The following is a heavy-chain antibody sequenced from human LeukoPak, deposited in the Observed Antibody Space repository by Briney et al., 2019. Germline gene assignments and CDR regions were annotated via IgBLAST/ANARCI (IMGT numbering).Heavy chain of an antibody. V-gene: IGHV3-30*18. J-gene: IGHJ4*02. CDR3: AKDPRRYSRTGGYFDY. D-gene: IGHD6-13*01. CDR1: GFTFSSYW. Sequence: GGSLRLSCAASGFTFSSYWMHWVRQAPGEGLEWVAVISYDGSDKYYADSVKGRFTISRDNSKNTLYLQMNSLRAEDTAVYYCAKDPRRYSRTGGYFDYWGQGTLVTVSS. CDR2: ISYDGSDK.